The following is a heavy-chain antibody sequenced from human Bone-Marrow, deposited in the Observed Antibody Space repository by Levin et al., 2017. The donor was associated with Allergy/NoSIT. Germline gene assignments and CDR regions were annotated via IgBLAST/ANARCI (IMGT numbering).Heavy chain of an antibody. CDR2: ISYDGSNK. Sequence: GGSLRLSCAASGFTFSSYAMHWVRQAPGKGLEWVAVISYDGSNKYYADSVKGRFTISRDNSKNTLYLQMNSLRAEDTAVYYCARDLDSSGWTWFDPWGQGTLVTVSS. D-gene: IGHD6-19*01. CDR1: GFTFSSYA. V-gene: IGHV3-30-3*01. J-gene: IGHJ5*02. CDR3: ARDLDSSGWTWFDP.